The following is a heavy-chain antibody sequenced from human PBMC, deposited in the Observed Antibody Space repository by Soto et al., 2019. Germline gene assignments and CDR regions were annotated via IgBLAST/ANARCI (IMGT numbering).Heavy chain of an antibody. J-gene: IGHJ4*02. CDR3: ARQLRMALDS. CDR1: GFPFSAWA. D-gene: IGHD5-18*01. Sequence: EVQLLESGGGLEQPGTSLRLSCAASGFPFSAWAMAWVRQVPGKGLEWVSMITNSGDVSYYRDSVKGRFTLSRDNSKGPRALRKDTLRAEDPAIYYCARQLRMALDSCGQGTEVTVSS. CDR2: ITNSGDVS. V-gene: IGHV3-23*01.